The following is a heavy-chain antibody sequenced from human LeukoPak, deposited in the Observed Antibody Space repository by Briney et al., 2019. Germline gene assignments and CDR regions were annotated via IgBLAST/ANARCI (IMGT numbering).Heavy chain of an antibody. Sequence: ASVKVSCKASGYTFTGYYMHWVRQAPGQGLEWMGWINPNSGGTNYAQKFQGWVTMTRDTSISIAYMELSRLRSDDTAVYYCARATAVATMKAFDYWGQGTLVTVSS. CDR2: INPNSGGT. CDR3: ARATAVATMKAFDY. D-gene: IGHD5-12*01. CDR1: GYTFTGYY. V-gene: IGHV1-2*04. J-gene: IGHJ4*02.